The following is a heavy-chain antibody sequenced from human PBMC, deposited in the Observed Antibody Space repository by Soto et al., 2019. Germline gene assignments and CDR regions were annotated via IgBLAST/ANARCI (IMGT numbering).Heavy chain of an antibody. D-gene: IGHD5-12*01. V-gene: IGHV1-18*04. CDR1: GYTFTGYY. Sequence: ASVKVSCKASGYTFTGYYMHWVLQAPGQGLEWMGWISAYNGNTNFAQKLQGRVSLTTDTSSTTAYMELRSLTSDDTAVYYCARDLVPGYTGFSDYWGQGTLVTVSS. J-gene: IGHJ4*02. CDR2: ISAYNGNT. CDR3: ARDLVPGYTGFSDY.